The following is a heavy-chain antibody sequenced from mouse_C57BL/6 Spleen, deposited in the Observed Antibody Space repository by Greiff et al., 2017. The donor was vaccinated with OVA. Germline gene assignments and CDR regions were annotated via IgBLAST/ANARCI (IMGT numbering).Heavy chain of an antibody. V-gene: IGHV1-52*01. CDR1: GYTFTSYW. D-gene: IGHD3-3*01. Sequence: VQLQQPGAELVRPGSSVKLSCKASGYTFTSYWMHWVKQRPIQGLEWIGNIDPSDSETHYNQKFKDKATLTVDKSSSTAYMQLSSLTSEDSAVYYCAGGTEYYYAMDYGGQGTSGTVSS. CDR2: IDPSDSET. CDR3: AGGTEYYYAMDY. J-gene: IGHJ4*01.